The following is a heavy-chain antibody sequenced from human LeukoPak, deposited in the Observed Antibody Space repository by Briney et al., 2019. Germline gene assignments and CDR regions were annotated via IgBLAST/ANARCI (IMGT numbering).Heavy chain of an antibody. CDR3: ARVAGGYGDYGRMWDWYFDL. J-gene: IGHJ2*01. CDR2: IYYSGST. Sequence: SETLSLTCTVSGGSISSSSYYWGWIRQPPGKGLEWIGSIYYSGSTYYNPSLKSRVTISVDTSKNQFSLKLSSVTAADTAVYYCARVAGGYGDYGRMWDWYFDLWGRGTLVTVPS. D-gene: IGHD4-17*01. V-gene: IGHV4-39*07. CDR1: GGSISSSSYY.